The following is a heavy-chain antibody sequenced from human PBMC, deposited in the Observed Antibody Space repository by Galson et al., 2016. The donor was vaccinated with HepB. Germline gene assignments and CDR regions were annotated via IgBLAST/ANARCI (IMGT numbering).Heavy chain of an antibody. D-gene: IGHD3-10*01. CDR1: GDTFSNSW. CDR3: ARSKRGDGMDV. V-gene: IGHV5-51*01. J-gene: IGHJ6*02. Sequence: QSGAEVKKPGESLKISCRGFGDTFSNSWIGWVRKMPGRGLEWMGIIYLGDSDARYNPPFQGQVTFSADKSITTAFLQWTSLKASDTAVYYCARSKRGDGMDVWGLGTTVTVS. CDR2: IYLGDSDA.